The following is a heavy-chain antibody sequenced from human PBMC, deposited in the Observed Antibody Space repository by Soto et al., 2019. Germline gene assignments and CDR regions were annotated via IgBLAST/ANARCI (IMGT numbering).Heavy chain of an antibody. CDR1: GGTFRSYS. CDR3: ARDGGYCSSTSCSLYYYYGMDV. Sequence: SVEVSCKASGGTFRSYSISWVLQAPGQGLEWMGGIIPIFGTANYAQKFQGRVTITADESTSTAYMELSSLRSEDTAVYYCARDGGYCSSTSCSLYYYYGMDVWGQGTTVTVSS. V-gene: IGHV1-69*13. CDR2: IIPIFGTA. J-gene: IGHJ6*02. D-gene: IGHD2-2*01.